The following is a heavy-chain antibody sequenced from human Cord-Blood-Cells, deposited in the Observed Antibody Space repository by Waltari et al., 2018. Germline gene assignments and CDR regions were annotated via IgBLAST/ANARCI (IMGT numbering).Heavy chain of an antibody. CDR2: ISYDGSNK. D-gene: IGHD2-2*02. V-gene: IGHV3-30*04. J-gene: IGHJ4*02. Sequence: QGQLVASGGGVVQPGRPLRLPCAAPGFTSISFALHGVRQAPGKGLEWVAVISYDGSNKYYADSVKGRFTISRDNSKNTLYLQMNSLRAEDTAVYYCARSIPFDYWGQGTLVTVSS. CDR3: ARSIPFDY. CDR1: GFTSISFA.